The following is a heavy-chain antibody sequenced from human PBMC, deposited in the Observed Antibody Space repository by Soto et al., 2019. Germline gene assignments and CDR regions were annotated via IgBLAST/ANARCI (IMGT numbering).Heavy chain of an antibody. CDR1: GGSISSGGYY. D-gene: IGHD4-17*01. V-gene: IGHV4-31*03. CDR2: IYYSGST. CDR3: ARDRGLDYLNWFDP. Sequence: SETLSLTCTFSGGSISSGGYYLSWIRQHPGKGLEWIGYIYYSGSTYYNPSLKSRVTISVDTSKNQFSLKLSSVTAADTAVYYCARDRGLDYLNWFDPWGQGTLVTVSS. J-gene: IGHJ5*02.